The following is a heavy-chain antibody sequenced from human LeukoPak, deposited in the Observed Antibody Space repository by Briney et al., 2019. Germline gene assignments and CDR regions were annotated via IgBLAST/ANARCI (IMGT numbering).Heavy chain of an antibody. J-gene: IGHJ4*02. CDR1: GFTFSYYG. V-gene: IGHV3-30*18. Sequence: GGSLRLSCAASGFTFSYYGMHWVRQAPGKGLEWVAVISYDGTDKYYADSVKGRFTISRDNSKNTLYVQMNSLRAEDTAVYCCAKSAVGYCSGGSCYGNDYWGQGTLVTVSS. CDR2: ISYDGTDK. D-gene: IGHD2-15*01. CDR3: AKSAVGYCSGGSCYGNDY.